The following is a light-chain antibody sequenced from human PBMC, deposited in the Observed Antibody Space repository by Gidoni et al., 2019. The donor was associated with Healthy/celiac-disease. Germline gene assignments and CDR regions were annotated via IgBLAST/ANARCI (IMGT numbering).Light chain of an antibody. V-gene: IGKV3-15*01. CDR2: GAS. J-gene: IGKJ1*01. CDR3: QQYNNWPRGT. CDR1: QSLSNN. Sequence: EIVMTQSPATLSVSPGERATLSCRASQSLSNNLAWYQQKPGQAPRLLIFGASTRATGISARFSGSGSGTEFTLTISSLQSEDFAVYYCQQYNNWPRGTFGQXTKVEIK.